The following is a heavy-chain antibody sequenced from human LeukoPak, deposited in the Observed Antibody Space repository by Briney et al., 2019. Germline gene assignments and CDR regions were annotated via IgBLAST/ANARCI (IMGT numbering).Heavy chain of an antibody. V-gene: IGHV3-21*01. CDR1: GFTFSSYA. CDR2: ISSSSNYI. D-gene: IGHD6-6*01. J-gene: IGHJ3*02. Sequence: GGSLRLSCAASGFTFSSYAMSWVRQAPGKGLEWVSSISSSSNYIYHADSVKGRFTISRDNAKNSLYLQMNSLRAEDMAVYYCARSLPYSSSAHDAFGIWGQGTMVTVSS. CDR3: ARSLPYSSSAHDAFGI.